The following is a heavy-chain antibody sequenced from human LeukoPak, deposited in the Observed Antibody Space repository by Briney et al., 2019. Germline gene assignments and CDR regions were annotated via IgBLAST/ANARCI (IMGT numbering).Heavy chain of an antibody. V-gene: IGHV4-59*01. CDR2: MYYTGST. CDR1: GGSISSYY. Sequence: SETLSLTCTVSGGSISSYYWSWIQQPPGKGLEWIGYMYYTGSTSYNPSLKSRVTISVDTSKSQFSLKLSSVTAADTAVYYCASSTVVTSYYYYGMDVWGQGTTVTVSS. J-gene: IGHJ6*02. CDR3: ASSTVVTSYYYYGMDV. D-gene: IGHD4-23*01.